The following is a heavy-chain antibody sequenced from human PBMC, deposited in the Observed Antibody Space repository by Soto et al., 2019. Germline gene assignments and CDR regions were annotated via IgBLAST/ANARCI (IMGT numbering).Heavy chain of an antibody. CDR3: ARDRAVNNAAVGMAY. Sequence: QVQLVQSGAEVKKPGSSVKVSCKASGGPFSSYVLTWVRQAPGQGLEWMGRIIPMFGITDFAPKFQGRVTITEDKSTTTAYMELSSQRSEDTAIYYVARDRAVNNAAVGMAYWGQGNLVTVSS. J-gene: IGHJ4*02. D-gene: IGHD6-13*01. V-gene: IGHV1-69*04. CDR1: GGPFSSYV. CDR2: IIPMFGIT.